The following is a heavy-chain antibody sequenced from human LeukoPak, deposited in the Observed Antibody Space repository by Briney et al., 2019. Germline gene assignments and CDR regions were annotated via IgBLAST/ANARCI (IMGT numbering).Heavy chain of an antibody. CDR1: GGSISSSSYY. V-gene: IGHV4-39*01. J-gene: IGHJ4*02. Sequence: SETLSLTCTVSGGSISSSSYYWGWIRQPPGKGLEWIGSIYYSGSTYYNPSLKSRVTISVDTSKNQFSLKLSSVTAADTAVYYCAGRGKWLQCDYWGQGTLVTVSS. CDR2: IYYSGST. CDR3: AGRGKWLQCDY. D-gene: IGHD3-22*01.